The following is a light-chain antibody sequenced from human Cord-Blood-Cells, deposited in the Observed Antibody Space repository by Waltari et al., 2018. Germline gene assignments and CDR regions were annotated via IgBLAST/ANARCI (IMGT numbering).Light chain of an antibody. J-gene: IGLJ2*01. CDR2: DVS. Sequence: QSALTQPRSVSGSSGQSVTISCTGTSSDVGGYNYVSWYQQHPGKAPKLMIYDVSKWPSGVPDRFSGSKSGNTASLTISGLQAEDEADYYCCSYAGSYTWVFGGGTKLTVL. CDR1: SSDVGGYNY. V-gene: IGLV2-11*01. CDR3: CSYAGSYTWV.